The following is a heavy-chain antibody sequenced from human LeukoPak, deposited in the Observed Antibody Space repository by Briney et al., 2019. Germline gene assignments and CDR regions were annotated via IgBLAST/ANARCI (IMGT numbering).Heavy chain of an antibody. CDR1: GGSINSGSDY. CDR3: ARNSLGAIDY. J-gene: IGHJ4*02. D-gene: IGHD1-26*01. CDR2: INRSGST. Sequence: TLSLTCTVSGGSINSGSDYWTWIRQPAGKGLEWVGRINRSGSTNYRPSLKSRVTISVDTSKNQFSLNLNSVTAADTAVYYCARNSLGAIDYWGQGTLVTVSS. V-gene: IGHV4-61*02.